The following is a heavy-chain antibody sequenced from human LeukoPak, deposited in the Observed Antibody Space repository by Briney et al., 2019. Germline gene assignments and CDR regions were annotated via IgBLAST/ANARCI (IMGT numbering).Heavy chain of an antibody. V-gene: IGHV4-59*08. J-gene: IGHJ4*02. D-gene: IGHD3-22*01. Sequence: PSETLSLTCTVSGGSISGYYWSWIRQPPGKGLEWIGYIFYTGSANYNPSLKSRVTMSVDTPKNQFSLKLSSVTAADTAVYYCVRQPYSSGAYYFDYWGQGTLVTVSS. CDR1: GGSISGYY. CDR2: IFYTGSA. CDR3: VRQPYSSGAYYFDY.